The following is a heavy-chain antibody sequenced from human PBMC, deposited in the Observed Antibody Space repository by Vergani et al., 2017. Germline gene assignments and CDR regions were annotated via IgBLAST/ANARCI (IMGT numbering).Heavy chain of an antibody. V-gene: IGHV3-23*01. CDR2: LTGGGGIT. Sequence: EVPLLESGGSLKQPGGSVRLSCAASGFTFSTYAMHWVRQAPGKGLEWVSALTGGGGITYYADSFKGRFIIFRDNSRDTLYLQMNSLRPEDTSTYYCVKDAGSYENFFYSWCQGTLVTVSS. D-gene: IGHD1-26*01. CDR1: GFTFSTYA. CDR3: VKDAGSYENFFYS. J-gene: IGHJ4*02.